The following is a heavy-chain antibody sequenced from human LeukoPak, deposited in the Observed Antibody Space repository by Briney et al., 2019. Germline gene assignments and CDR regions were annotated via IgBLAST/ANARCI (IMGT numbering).Heavy chain of an antibody. Sequence: GASVKVSCKASGGTFTRCAISWVRQAPGHGLEWMGGIIPIFRAPNYAQKFQDRVTITADESTTTAYMELSSLRSEDTAVYYCAREEQLPDYWGQGTLVTVSS. CDR2: IIPIFRAP. CDR1: GGTFTRCA. D-gene: IGHD6-13*01. V-gene: IGHV1-69*13. J-gene: IGHJ4*02. CDR3: AREEQLPDY.